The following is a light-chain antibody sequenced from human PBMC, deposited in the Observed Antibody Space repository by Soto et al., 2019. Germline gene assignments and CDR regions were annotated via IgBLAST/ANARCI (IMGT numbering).Light chain of an antibody. CDR1: QNINNW. Sequence: DIQMTQSPSTLSASIGDRVTITCRASQNINNWIAWYQQKPGKAPKFLIYDASTLESGVPSRFSGSGSGTEFSLTISSLQPDDFGSYYCQQYYSYPLTFDGGTKVDIK. CDR3: QQYYSYPLT. V-gene: IGKV1-5*01. J-gene: IGKJ4*01. CDR2: DAS.